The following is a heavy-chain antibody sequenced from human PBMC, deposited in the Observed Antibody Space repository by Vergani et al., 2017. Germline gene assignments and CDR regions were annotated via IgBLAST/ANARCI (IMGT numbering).Heavy chain of an antibody. Sequence: EVQLLESGGGLVQPGGSLRLSCAASGFTFSSYAMSWVRQAPGKGLEWVSAISGSGGSTYYADSVKGRFTISRDNSKNTLYLQMNSLRAEDTAVYYCAKELDMVVVPAAPFDYWGQGTLVTVSS. V-gene: IGHV3-23*01. CDR1: GFTFSSYA. CDR2: ISGSGGST. CDR3: AKELDMVVVPAAPFDY. J-gene: IGHJ4*02. D-gene: IGHD2-2*03.